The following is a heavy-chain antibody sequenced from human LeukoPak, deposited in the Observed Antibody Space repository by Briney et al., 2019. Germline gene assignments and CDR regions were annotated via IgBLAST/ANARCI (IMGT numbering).Heavy chain of an antibody. Sequence: PSETLSLTCTVSGGSISSGGYYWSWIRQHPGKGLEWIGSIYYSGSTYYNPSLKSRVTVSVDTSKNQFSLKLSSVTAADTAVYYCARADYDYVWGSYRYYYFDYWGQGTLVTVSS. CDR1: GGSISSGGYY. J-gene: IGHJ4*02. CDR2: IYYSGST. D-gene: IGHD3-16*02. CDR3: ARADYDYVWGSYRYYYFDY. V-gene: IGHV4-30-4*08.